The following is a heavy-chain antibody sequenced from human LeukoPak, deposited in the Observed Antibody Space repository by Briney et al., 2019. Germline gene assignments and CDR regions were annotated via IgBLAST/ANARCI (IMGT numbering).Heavy chain of an antibody. CDR3: ARIPKNYYDSSGFDP. Sequence: KPSETLSLTCTVSGGSISSSSYYWGWIRQPPGKGLEWIGSIYYSGSTYYNPSLKSRVTISVDTSKNQFSLKLSSVTAADTAVYYCARIPKNYYDSSGFDPWGQGTLVTVSS. CDR1: GGSISSSSYY. CDR2: IYYSGST. V-gene: IGHV4-39*01. J-gene: IGHJ5*02. D-gene: IGHD3-22*01.